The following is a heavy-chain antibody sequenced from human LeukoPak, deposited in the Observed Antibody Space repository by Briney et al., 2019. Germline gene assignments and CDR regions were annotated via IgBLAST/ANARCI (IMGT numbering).Heavy chain of an antibody. Sequence: PGRSLRLSCAASGFTFSSYGMHWVRQAPGKGLEWVAVIWYDGSNKYYADSVKGRFTISRDNSKNTLYLQMNSLRAEDTAVYYCAKDDDYYFDYWGQGTLVTVSS. CDR1: GFTFSSYG. D-gene: IGHD2-21*02. CDR2: IWYDGSNK. V-gene: IGHV3-33*06. J-gene: IGHJ4*02. CDR3: AKDDDYYFDY.